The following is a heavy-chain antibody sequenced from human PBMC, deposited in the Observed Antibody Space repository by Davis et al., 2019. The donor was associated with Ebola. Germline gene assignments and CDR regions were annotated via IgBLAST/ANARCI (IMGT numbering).Heavy chain of an antibody. Sequence: GGSLRLSCAASGFTFSDFYMTWIRQAPGKGLEWISYISNTGGTIYYADSVEGRFTISRDDAKNSLLLQMKSLRAEDTAVYYCARDLYYYDSSGYYTRFDYWGQGTLVTVSS. J-gene: IGHJ4*02. V-gene: IGHV3-11*04. CDR2: ISNTGGTI. CDR3: ARDLYYYDSSGYYTRFDY. D-gene: IGHD3-22*01. CDR1: GFTFSDFY.